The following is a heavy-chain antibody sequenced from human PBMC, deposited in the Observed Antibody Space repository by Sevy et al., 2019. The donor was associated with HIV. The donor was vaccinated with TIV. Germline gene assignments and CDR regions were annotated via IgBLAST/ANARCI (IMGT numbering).Heavy chain of an antibody. CDR3: ARESTAADVEAFDV. CDR2: IKEDGSEK. CDR1: GFILSSNW. V-gene: IGHV3-7*03. D-gene: IGHD6-25*01. J-gene: IGHJ3*01. Sequence: GGSLRLSCAASGFILSSNWMSWVRQAPGKGLEWVANIKEDGSEKYYVDSVKGRFTISKDNAKNSLYLQMNSLRAEDTAVYYCARESTAADVEAFDVWGQGTMVTVSS.